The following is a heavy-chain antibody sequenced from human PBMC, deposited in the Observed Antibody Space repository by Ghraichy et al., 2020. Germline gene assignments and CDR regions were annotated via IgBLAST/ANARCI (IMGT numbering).Heavy chain of an antibody. V-gene: IGHV3-30*04. Sequence: GGSLRLSCAASGFTFSSYAMHWVRQAPGKGLEWVAVMSYDGSNKYYTDSVKGRFTISRDNSKNTLYVQMNSLRAEDTAVYYCARDVDGLPFYYFDYWGQGTLVTVSS. J-gene: IGHJ4*02. D-gene: IGHD2-15*01. CDR1: GFTFSSYA. CDR2: MSYDGSNK. CDR3: ARDVDGLPFYYFDY.